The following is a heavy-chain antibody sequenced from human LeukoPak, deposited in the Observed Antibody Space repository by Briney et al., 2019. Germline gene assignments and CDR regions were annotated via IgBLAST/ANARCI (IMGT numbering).Heavy chain of an antibody. CDR2: IYSGGST. CDR1: GFTVSSNY. V-gene: IGHV3-53*01. Sequence: GESLRLSCAASGFTVSSNYMSWVRQAPGKGLEWVSVIYSGGSTYYADSVKGRFTISRDSSKNTLYLQMNSLRAEDTAMYYCARDRNTGYGMDVWGQGTTVTVSS. CDR3: ARDRNTGYGMDV. D-gene: IGHD2-8*02. J-gene: IGHJ6*02.